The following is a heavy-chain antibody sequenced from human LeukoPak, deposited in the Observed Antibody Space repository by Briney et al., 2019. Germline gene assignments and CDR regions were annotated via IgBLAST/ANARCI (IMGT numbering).Heavy chain of an antibody. CDR1: GFTFSDYY. CDR3: TTGTGQALYYYYMDV. CDR2: IKSRTDGGTT. V-gene: IGHV3-15*01. D-gene: IGHD1-14*01. Sequence: GGSLRLSCAASGFTFSDYYMSWLRQVPGKGLEWVGRIKSRTDGGTTDYAAPVKGRFTISRDDSKNTLYLQMNSLKTEDTAVYYCTTGTGQALYYYYMDVWGKGTTVTVSS. J-gene: IGHJ6*03.